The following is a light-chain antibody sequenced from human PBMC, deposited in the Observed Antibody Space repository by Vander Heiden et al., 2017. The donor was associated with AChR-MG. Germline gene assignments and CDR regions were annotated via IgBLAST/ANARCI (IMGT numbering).Light chain of an antibody. CDR1: QSVSSY. CDR2: DAS. V-gene: IGKV3-11*01. Sequence: EIVLTQSPATLSLSPGERATLSCRASQSVSSYLAWYQQKPGQAPRLLIYDASNRATGIQARFSGSGSGTDFTLTISSLEPEDFAVYYCQQRSNGPPRLTFGGGTKVEMK. J-gene: IGKJ4*01. CDR3: QQRSNGPPRLT.